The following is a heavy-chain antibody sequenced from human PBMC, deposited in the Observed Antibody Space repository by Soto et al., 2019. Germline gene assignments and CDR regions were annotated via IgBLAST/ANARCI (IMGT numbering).Heavy chain of an antibody. D-gene: IGHD3-9*01. Sequence: GESLKISCKGSGYSFTSYWIGWVRQMPGKGLEWMGIIYPGDSDTRYSPSFQGQVTISADKSISPAYLQWSSLKASDTAMYYCARGSSSLYYDILTGYNYFDYWGQGTLVTVSS. CDR2: IYPGDSDT. CDR1: GYSFTSYW. CDR3: ARGSSSLYYDILTGYNYFDY. V-gene: IGHV5-51*01. J-gene: IGHJ4*02.